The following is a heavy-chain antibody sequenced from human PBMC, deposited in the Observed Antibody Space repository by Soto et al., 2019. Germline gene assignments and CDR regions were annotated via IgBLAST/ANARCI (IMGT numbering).Heavy chain of an antibody. CDR1: GYTFTSYA. V-gene: IGHV1-3*01. CDR3: ASGAAAGLPFDY. D-gene: IGHD6-13*01. J-gene: IGHJ4*02. Sequence: QVQLVQSGAEVKKPGASVKVSCKASGYTFTSYAMHWVRQAPGQRLEWMGWINAGNGNTKYSQKFQGRVTITGDTSASAAYMELSSLRSEDTAVDYCASGAAAGLPFDYWCQGTLVTVSS. CDR2: INAGNGNT.